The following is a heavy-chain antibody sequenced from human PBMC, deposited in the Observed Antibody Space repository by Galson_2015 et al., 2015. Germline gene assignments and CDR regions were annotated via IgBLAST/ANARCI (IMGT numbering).Heavy chain of an antibody. CDR2: ISGSGSDT. Sequence: LRLSCAASGFTFSSDAMSWVRQAPGKGLEWVSSISGSGSDTYYADSVKGRSAISRDNSRNTLYLQINSLRAEDAAIYYCAKGCVSLSTSCHDYWGQGTLVTVSS. V-gene: IGHV3-23*01. J-gene: IGHJ4*02. CDR1: GFTFSSDA. D-gene: IGHD2-2*01. CDR3: AKGCVSLSTSCHDY.